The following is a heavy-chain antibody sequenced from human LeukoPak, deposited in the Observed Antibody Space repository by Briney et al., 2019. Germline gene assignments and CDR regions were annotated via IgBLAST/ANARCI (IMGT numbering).Heavy chain of an antibody. CDR1: GFTFSSYG. Sequence: PGGSLRLSCAASGFTFSSYGMHWVRQAPGKGLEWVAVISYDGSNKYYADSVKGRFTISRDNSKNTLYLQMNSLRSEDTAVYYCARVGTEYSSSWFDYWGQGTLVTVSS. J-gene: IGHJ4*02. CDR3: ARVGTEYSSSWFDY. D-gene: IGHD6-13*01. V-gene: IGHV3-30*03. CDR2: ISYDGSNK.